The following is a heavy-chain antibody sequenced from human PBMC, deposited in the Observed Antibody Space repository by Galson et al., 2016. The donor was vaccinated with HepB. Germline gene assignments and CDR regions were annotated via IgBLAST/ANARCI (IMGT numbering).Heavy chain of an antibody. CDR1: GFTFSSYA. Sequence: SLRLSCAASGFTFSSYAMHWVRQAPGKGLEWVALIWYDGSNKYYADSVKGRFTISRDDSKNTLYLQRNSLRAEDTAVYYCARDGNPGGYFDYWGQGTLVTVSS. V-gene: IGHV3-33*01. J-gene: IGHJ4*02. CDR2: IWYDGSNK. CDR3: ARDGNPGGYFDY. D-gene: IGHD1-1*01.